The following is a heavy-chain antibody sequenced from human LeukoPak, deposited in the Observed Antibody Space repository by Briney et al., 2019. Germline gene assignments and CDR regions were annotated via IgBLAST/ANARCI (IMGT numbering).Heavy chain of an antibody. D-gene: IGHD1-26*01. CDR3: ARDPEAWGAFDY. J-gene: IGHJ4*02. Sequence: WASVKVSCKASGYTFTGYYMHWVRQAPGQGLEWMGWINPNSGGTNYAQKFQGRVTMTRDTSISTAYMELSRLRSDDTAVYYCARDPEAWGAFDYWGQGTLVTVSS. V-gene: IGHV1-2*02. CDR2: INPNSGGT. CDR1: GYTFTGYY.